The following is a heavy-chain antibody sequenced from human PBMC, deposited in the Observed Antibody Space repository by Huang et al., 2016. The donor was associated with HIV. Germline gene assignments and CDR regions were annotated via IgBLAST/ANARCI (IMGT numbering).Heavy chain of an antibody. V-gene: IGHV4-39*01. J-gene: IGHJ4*02. CDR3: ARHERWAMVRGVPQWGFDY. D-gene: IGHD3-10*01. Sequence: QLQLQESGPGLVKPSETLSLTCTVSGGSISSSRYYWGWIRQPPGKGLEWIGTIYDGGSTYYNPSLKGRVTISVDTSKNQFSLKLSSVTAADTAVYYCARHERWAMVRGVPQWGFDYWGQGTLVTVSS. CDR1: GGSISSSRYY. CDR2: IYDGGST.